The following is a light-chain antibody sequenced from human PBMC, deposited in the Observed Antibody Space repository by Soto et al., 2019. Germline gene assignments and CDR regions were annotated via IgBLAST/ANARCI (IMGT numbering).Light chain of an antibody. J-gene: IGKJ2*01. CDR3: QQSYSTPYT. V-gene: IGKV1-39*01. CDR1: QSISSD. Sequence: DIQMTQSPSSLSASVGDRVTITCRASQSISSDINWYQQKPGKAPKLLIYAASSLQSGVPSRFSGSGSQTDFTLTISSLQPEEFATYYCQQSYSTPYTFGQGTKLEI. CDR2: AAS.